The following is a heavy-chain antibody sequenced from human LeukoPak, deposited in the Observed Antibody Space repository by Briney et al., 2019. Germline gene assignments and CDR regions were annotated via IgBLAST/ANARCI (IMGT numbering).Heavy chain of an antibody. CDR2: INAGNGNT. V-gene: IGHV1-3*01. D-gene: IGHD3-22*01. Sequence: ASVKVSCKASGYTFTSYAMHWVRQAPGQRLEWMGWINAGNGNTKYSQKFQGRVTITRDTSASTAYMELSSLRSEDTAVYYCASGVVITTPDDAFDIWAKGQWSPSLQ. J-gene: IGHJ3*02. CDR3: ASGVVITTPDDAFDI. CDR1: GYTFTSYA.